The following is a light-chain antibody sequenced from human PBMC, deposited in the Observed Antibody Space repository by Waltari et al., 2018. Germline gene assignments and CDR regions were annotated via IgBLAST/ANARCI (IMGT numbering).Light chain of an antibody. V-gene: IGKV1-9*01. J-gene: IGKJ3*01. CDR1: QGIYSY. CDR2: AAS. CDR3: QQLYSYPFT. Sequence: DIQLTQSPSFLSASVGDRVTITCRASQGIYSYLAWYQQQPGKAPNILIYAASTLQTGVPSRFSGSGSVTEVTLTISSLQPEDFAAYYCQQLYSYPFTFGPGTKVDIK.